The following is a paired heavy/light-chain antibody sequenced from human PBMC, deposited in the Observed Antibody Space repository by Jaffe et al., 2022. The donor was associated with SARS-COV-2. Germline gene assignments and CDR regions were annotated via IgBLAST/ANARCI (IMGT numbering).Light chain of an antibody. Sequence: DIQMTQSPSSLSASVGDRVSITCRASQGIRNDLGWYQQKPGKAPKRLIYAASSLQSGVPSRFSGSGSGTEFTLTISSLQPEDFATYYCLQYNSYPRTFGQGTKVEIK. CDR2: AAS. J-gene: IGKJ1*01. V-gene: IGKV1-17*01. CDR3: LQYNSYPRT. CDR1: QGIRND.
Heavy chain of an antibody. CDR2: ITSKAYGATT. CDR3: TRGDGYPYY. Sequence: EVQLVESGGGLVQPGRSLRLSCAASGFSFGDNAMSWFRQAPGKGLKWVGFITSKAYGATTEYAASVKGRFTISRDDSKSIAYLQLNSLKAEDTAVYYCTRGDGYPYYWGPGTLVTVSS. J-gene: IGHJ4*02. V-gene: IGHV3-49*03. D-gene: IGHD5-12*01. CDR1: GFSFGDNA.